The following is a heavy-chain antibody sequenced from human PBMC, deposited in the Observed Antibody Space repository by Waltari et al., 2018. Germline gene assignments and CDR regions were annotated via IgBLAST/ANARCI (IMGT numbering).Heavy chain of an antibody. Sequence: QVQLVESGGGVVQPGRSLRLSCAASRFGLTTYGMHWVRQAPGKGLEWVAFISSDGSYEYYPDAVKGRFTISRDNSKTTVFLQMNSLRDEDTAVYYCATRDILGGSQNYYYYGMDVWGQGTRVTVSS. J-gene: IGHJ6*02. D-gene: IGHD1-26*01. V-gene: IGHV3-30*03. CDR3: ATRDILGGSQNYYYYGMDV. CDR1: RFGLTTYG. CDR2: ISSDGSYE.